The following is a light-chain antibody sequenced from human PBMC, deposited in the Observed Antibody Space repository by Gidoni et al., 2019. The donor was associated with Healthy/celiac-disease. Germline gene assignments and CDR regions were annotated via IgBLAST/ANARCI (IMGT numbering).Light chain of an antibody. CDR3: QQRSNWPKLT. Sequence: EIVLTQSPATLSLTPGEQATLSCRASQSVSSYLAWYQQKPGQAPRLLIYDASTRATGIPARFSGSGSGTDFTLTISSLEPEDFAVYYCQQRSNWPKLTFGGGTKVEIK. CDR1: QSVSSY. V-gene: IGKV3-11*01. J-gene: IGKJ4*02. CDR2: DAS.